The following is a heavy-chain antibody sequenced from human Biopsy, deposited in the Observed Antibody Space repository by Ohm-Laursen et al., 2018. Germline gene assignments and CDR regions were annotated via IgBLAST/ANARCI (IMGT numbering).Heavy chain of an antibody. CDR3: ARHPTGFWFDP. CDR1: GGSVSSNVAY. J-gene: IGHJ5*02. CDR2: IFYSGIT. Sequence: LSLTCPVSGGSVSSNVAYWAWIRQPPGKGLESIGSIFYSGITYYNPSLQSRVTMSVDTSKNHFSLNLTSVTAADTAVYYCARHPTGFWFDPWGHGTLVTVSS. V-gene: IGHV4-39*01.